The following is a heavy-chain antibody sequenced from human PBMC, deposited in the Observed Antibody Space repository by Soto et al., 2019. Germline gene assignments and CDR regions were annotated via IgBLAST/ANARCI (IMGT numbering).Heavy chain of an antibody. V-gene: IGHV4-31*03. Sequence: PSETLSLTCTVSGGSIRSGGYYWSWVRQNPRRGLEWIGNIYYSGNTYYNPSLKSRLTISVDTSKNQFSLNLSSVTAADTAVYYCARDRLVATAGTARHYFGLDVWGQGTTVTVSS. J-gene: IGHJ6*02. CDR2: IYYSGNT. D-gene: IGHD5-12*01. CDR3: ARDRLVATAGTARHYFGLDV. CDR1: GGSIRSGGYY.